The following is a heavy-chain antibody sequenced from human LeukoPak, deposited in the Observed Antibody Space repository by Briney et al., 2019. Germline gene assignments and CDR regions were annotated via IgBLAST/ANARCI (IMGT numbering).Heavy chain of an antibody. CDR2: IYGGGNT. J-gene: IGHJ5*02. CDR3: ARTPPIGVAGVNWFDP. V-gene: IGHV3-53*01. Sequence: GGSLRLSCAASGFTFSSNYMSWVRQAPGKGLEWVSVIYGGGNTYYADSVKGRFTISRDNSKNTLYLQMNSLRAEDTAVYYCARTPPIGVAGVNWFDPWGQGTLVTVSS. CDR1: GFTFSSNY. D-gene: IGHD6-19*01.